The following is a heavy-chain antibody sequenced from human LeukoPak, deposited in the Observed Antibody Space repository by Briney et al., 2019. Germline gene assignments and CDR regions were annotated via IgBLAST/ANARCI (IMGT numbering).Heavy chain of an antibody. CDR3: ARDREDIVIVPAAATNWFDP. CDR2: INPNSGGT. CDR1: GYTFTGYY. Sequence: GASVKVSCKASGYTFTGYYMHWVRQAPGQGLEWMGWINPNSGGTNYAQKFLGRVTMTRDTSISTAYMELSRLRSDDTAVYYCARDREDIVIVPAAATNWFDPWGQGTLVTVSS. V-gene: IGHV1-2*02. J-gene: IGHJ5*02. D-gene: IGHD2-2*01.